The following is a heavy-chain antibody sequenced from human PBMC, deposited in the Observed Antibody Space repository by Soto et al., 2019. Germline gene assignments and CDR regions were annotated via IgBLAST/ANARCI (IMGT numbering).Heavy chain of an antibody. Sequence: QVQLQESGPGLVKPSETLSLTCTVSGGSISSYYWSWIRQPPGKGLEWIGYIYYSGSTNYNPSLKSRVTISVDTSKNQFSLKLSSVTAADTAVYYCARDLKQDYYYYMDVWGKGTTVTVSS. J-gene: IGHJ6*03. V-gene: IGHV4-59*01. CDR1: GGSISSYY. CDR3: ARDLKQDYYYYMDV. CDR2: IYYSGST.